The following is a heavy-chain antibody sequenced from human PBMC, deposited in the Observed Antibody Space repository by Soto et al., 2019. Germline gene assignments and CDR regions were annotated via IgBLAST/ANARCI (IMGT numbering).Heavy chain of an antibody. CDR2: ISYDGSNK. J-gene: IGHJ4*02. V-gene: IGHV3-30-3*01. CDR1: GFTFSSYA. D-gene: IGHD2-2*01. CDR3: AREVLVPAATPTFVY. Sequence: PGGSLRLSCAASGFTFSSYAMHWVRQAPGKGLEWVAVISYDGSNKYYADSVKGRFTISRDNSKNTLYLQMNSLRAEDTAVYYCAREVLVPAATPTFVYLGQGTLVTVS.